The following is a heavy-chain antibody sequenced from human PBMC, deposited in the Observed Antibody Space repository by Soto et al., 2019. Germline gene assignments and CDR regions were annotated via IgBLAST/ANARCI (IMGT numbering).Heavy chain of an antibody. D-gene: IGHD2-8*01. CDR3: ASSPILGYCTNGVCYGTWFDP. Sequence: ASVKVSCKASGYTFTGYYMHWVRQAPGQGLEWMGWINPNSGGTNYAQKFQGRVTMTRDTSISTAYMELSSLRSDDTAVYYCASSPILGYCTNGVCYGTWFDPWGQGTLVTVSS. CDR1: GYTFTGYY. J-gene: IGHJ5*02. V-gene: IGHV1-2*02. CDR2: INPNSGGT.